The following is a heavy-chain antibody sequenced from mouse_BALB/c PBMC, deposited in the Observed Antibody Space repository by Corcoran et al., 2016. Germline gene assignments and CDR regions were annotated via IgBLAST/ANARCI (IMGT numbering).Heavy chain of an antibody. D-gene: IGHD2-1*01. CDR3: ARRMGKDAMGY. CDR1: GYTFTSYV. V-gene: IGHV1S136*01. J-gene: IGHJ4*01. Sequence: EVQLQQPGPELVKPRASVKKSCKASGYTFTSYVMHWVKQKPGQGLEWIGYINPYNDGTKYNEKFKGKATLTSDKSSSTAYMELSSLTSEDSAVYYCARRMGKDAMGYWGQGTSVTV. CDR2: INPYNDGT.